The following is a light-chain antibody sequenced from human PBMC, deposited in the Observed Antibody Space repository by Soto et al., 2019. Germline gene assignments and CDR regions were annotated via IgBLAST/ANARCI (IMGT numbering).Light chain of an antibody. J-gene: IGLJ2*01. CDR2: STS. V-gene: IGLV7-43*01. CDR3: LLYYGGAQ. Sequence: QAVVTQEPSLTVSPGGTVTLTCASSTGAVTSGYYPNWFQQKPGQAPRALIYSTSNTHSWTPARFSGSLLGGKAALTLSGVQPEDEAEYYCLLYYGGAQVGGGTKLTVL. CDR1: TGAVTSGYY.